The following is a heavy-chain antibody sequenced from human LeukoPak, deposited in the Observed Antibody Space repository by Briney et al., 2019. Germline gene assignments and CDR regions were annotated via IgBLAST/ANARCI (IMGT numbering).Heavy chain of an antibody. CDR1: GGTFSSYA. CDR2: IIPIFGKA. D-gene: IGHD2-21*02. V-gene: IGHV1-69*05. J-gene: IGHJ4*02. Sequence: SVKVSCKASGGTFSSYAIIWVRQAPGQGLECMGSIIPIFGKANYAQKFQGRVTSTTDESTSTAYMELSSLRSEDTAVYYCARDGAYCGGDCYGDYWGQGTLVTVSS. CDR3: ARDGAYCGGDCYGDY.